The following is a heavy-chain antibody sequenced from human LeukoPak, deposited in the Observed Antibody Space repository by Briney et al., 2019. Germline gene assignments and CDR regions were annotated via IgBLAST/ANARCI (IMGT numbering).Heavy chain of an antibody. CDR3: AKVFRDGYNYPFDY. CDR2: ISGSGGST. D-gene: IGHD5-24*01. Sequence: GGSLRLSCAASGFTFSSYAMSWVRQAPGKGLEWVSAISGSGGSTYYADSVKGRFTISRDNSKNTLYLQMDSLRAEDTAVYYCAKVFRDGYNYPFDYWGQGTLVTVSS. CDR1: GFTFSSYA. V-gene: IGHV3-23*01. J-gene: IGHJ4*02.